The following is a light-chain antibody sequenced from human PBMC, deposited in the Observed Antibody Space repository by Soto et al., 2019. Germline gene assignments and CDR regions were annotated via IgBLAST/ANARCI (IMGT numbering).Light chain of an antibody. Sequence: DIHMTQSPSSLSASIGDRFTITCRASQSISTDLNWYQQKPGKAPTVLTYGASTLQSGVPSRFAGSGSGTDFTLTINSLQPEDFATYFCQQSYTTPRTFGQGTKVDIK. V-gene: IGKV1-39*01. CDR3: QQSYTTPRT. CDR1: QSISTD. CDR2: GAS. J-gene: IGKJ1*01.